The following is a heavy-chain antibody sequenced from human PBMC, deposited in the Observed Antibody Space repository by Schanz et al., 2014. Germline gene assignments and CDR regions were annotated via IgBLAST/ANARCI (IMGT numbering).Heavy chain of an antibody. CDR3: AKVAPAATYLDS. Sequence: EVQLVESGGGLVQPGRSLRLSCAASGFGFDDYAMSWVRQAPGKGLEWVSGINWNGGSTGYADSVKGRFTISRDNAKNSLFLQMNSLSAEDTAVYYCAKVAPAATYLDSWGLGTLVTVSS. CDR1: GFGFDDYA. D-gene: IGHD2-2*01. CDR2: INWNGGST. J-gene: IGHJ4*02. V-gene: IGHV3-20*04.